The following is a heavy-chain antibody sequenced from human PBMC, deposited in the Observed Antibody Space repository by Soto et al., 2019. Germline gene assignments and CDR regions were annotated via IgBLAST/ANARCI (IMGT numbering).Heavy chain of an antibody. CDR1: GFTFTSSA. J-gene: IGHJ6*02. Sequence: ASVKVSCKASGFTFTSSAVQWVRQARGQRLEWIGWIVVGSGNTNYAQKFQERVTITRDMSTSTAYMELSSLRSEDTAVYYCAAPRSAPYYYYYGMDVWGQGTTVTVSS. CDR2: IVVGSGNT. V-gene: IGHV1-58*01. CDR3: AAPRSAPYYYYYGMDV.